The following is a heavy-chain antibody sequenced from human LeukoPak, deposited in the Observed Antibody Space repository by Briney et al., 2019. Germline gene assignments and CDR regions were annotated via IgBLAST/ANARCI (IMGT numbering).Heavy chain of an antibody. CDR1: GGSISSYY. J-gene: IGHJ4*02. CDR3: AREFNDSSGYYYAVVPPFDY. V-gene: IGHV4-39*07. Sequence: PSETLSLTCTVSGGSISSYYWGWIRQPPGKGLEWIGSIYYSGSTYYNPSLKSRVTISVDTSKNQFSLKLSSVTAADTAVYYCAREFNDSSGYYYAVVPPFDYWGQGTLVTVSS. CDR2: IYYSGST. D-gene: IGHD3-22*01.